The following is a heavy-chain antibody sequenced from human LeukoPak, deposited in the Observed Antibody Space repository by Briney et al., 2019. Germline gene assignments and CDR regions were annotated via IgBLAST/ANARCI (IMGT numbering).Heavy chain of an antibody. CDR1: GASINDYY. J-gene: IGHJ4*02. V-gene: IGHV4-59*12. D-gene: IGHD2-8*01. Sequence: PSETLSLTCSVSGASINDYYWTWIRQPPGKGLEWLGYVYHTGSPGYHPALKSRVAMSLDTPKIQVSLKLSSVTAAYTAVYFCTRVVNGGHFDSWGQGTLVTVSS. CDR2: VYHTGSP. CDR3: TRVVNGGHFDS.